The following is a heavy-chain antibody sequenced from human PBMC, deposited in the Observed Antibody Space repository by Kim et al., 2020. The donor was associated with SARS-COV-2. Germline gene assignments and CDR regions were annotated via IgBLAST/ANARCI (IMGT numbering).Heavy chain of an antibody. J-gene: IGHJ6*03. V-gene: IGHV4-30-2*01. CDR3: ARGGADYYMDV. Sequence: YYNPSLKSRVTISVDRSKNQFSLKLSSVTAADTAVYYCARGGADYYMDVWGKGTTVTVSS.